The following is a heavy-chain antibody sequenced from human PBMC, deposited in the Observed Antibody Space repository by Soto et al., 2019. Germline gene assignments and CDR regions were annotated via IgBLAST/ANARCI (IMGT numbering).Heavy chain of an antibody. CDR2: IIPKLGSA. D-gene: IGHD2-21*01. CDR1: GGGNLRDYR. CDR3: ARGGDGYSFGAVY. J-gene: IGHJ4*02. V-gene: IGHV1-69*01. Sequence: QVQLVQSGAEVKEPGSSAKVSCKASGGGNLRDYRTTWVRRAPGQGLEWMGGIIPKLGSANYAQNFQGRVTVTADESTNTGYMDLRSLRSDDTAVYYCARGGDGYSFGAVYWGQRPTVTVSS.